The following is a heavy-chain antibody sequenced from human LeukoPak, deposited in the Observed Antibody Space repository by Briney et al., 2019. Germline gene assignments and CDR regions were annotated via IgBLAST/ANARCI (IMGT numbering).Heavy chain of an antibody. D-gene: IGHD3-10*01. CDR1: GFTFDDYA. V-gene: IGHV3-9*01. CDR2: ISWNSGHI. Sequence: GGSLRLSCAASGFTFDDYAMHWVRQAPGKGLEWVSGISWNSGHIGYADSVKGRFTISRDNAKNSLCLQMNSLRAEDTALYYCAKDGGSGSYYGWDNGMDVWGQGTTVTVSS. J-gene: IGHJ6*02. CDR3: AKDGGSGSYYGWDNGMDV.